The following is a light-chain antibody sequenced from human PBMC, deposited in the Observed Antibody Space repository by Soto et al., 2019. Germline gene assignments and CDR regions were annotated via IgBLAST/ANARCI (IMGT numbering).Light chain of an antibody. V-gene: IGKV1-39*01. CDR1: QSISSY. J-gene: IGKJ1*01. Sequence: DIQMTQSPSSLSASVGDRVTITCRASQSISSYLNWYQQQPGKAPRVLIYAASSLQSGVPSRFSGSGSGTEFTLTISSLQPDDFATYYCQQQGTFGQGTKVDVK. CDR3: QQQGT. CDR2: AAS.